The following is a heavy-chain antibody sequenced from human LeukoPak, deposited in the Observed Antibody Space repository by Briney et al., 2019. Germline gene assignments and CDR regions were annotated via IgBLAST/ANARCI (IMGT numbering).Heavy chain of an antibody. CDR1: GGSFSGYY. CDR3: ARERLQPYDYIWGSYRYTGHDAFDI. D-gene: IGHD3-16*02. Sequence: SETLSLTCAVYGGSFSGYYLSWIRQPPGKGLEWIGEINHSGSTNYNPSLKSRVTISVDTSKNQFSLKLSSVTAADTAVYYCARERLQPYDYIWGSYRYTGHDAFDIWGQGTMVTVSS. J-gene: IGHJ3*02. CDR2: INHSGST. V-gene: IGHV4-34*01.